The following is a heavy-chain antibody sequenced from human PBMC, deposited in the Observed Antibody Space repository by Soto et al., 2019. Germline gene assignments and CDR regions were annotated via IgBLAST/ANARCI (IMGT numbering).Heavy chain of an antibody. CDR1: GFAIRSNA. D-gene: IGHD6-13*01. CDR2: ISFEGSHK. V-gene: IGHV3-30*04. J-gene: IGHJ4*02. Sequence: VGSLRLSCEASGFAIRSNAIHWVRQAPGKGLEWVAVISFEGSHKYYADSVKGRFTVSRDNSKNTVSLQMDSLTGEDSALYYCVRAAGIAAAGSSQGVLWGQGTLVTVSS. CDR3: VRAAGIAAAGSSQGVL.